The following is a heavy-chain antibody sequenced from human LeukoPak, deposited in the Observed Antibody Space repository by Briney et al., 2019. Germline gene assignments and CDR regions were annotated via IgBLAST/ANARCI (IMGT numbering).Heavy chain of an antibody. CDR2: FDPEDGET. CDR1: GYTLTELS. V-gene: IGHV1-24*01. J-gene: IGHJ4*02. D-gene: IGHD3-22*01. CDR3: ATATYCYDSSGPGYFDY. Sequence: GASVKVSCKVSGYTLTELSMHWVRQAPGKGLEWMGGFDPEDGETIYAQKFQGRVTMTEDTSTDTAYMELSSLRSEDTAVYYCATATYCYDSSGPGYFDYWGQGTLVTVSS.